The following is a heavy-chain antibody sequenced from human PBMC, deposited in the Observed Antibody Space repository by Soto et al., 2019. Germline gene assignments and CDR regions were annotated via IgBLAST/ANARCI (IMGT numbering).Heavy chain of an antibody. V-gene: IGHV3-15*07. CDR2: IKSKTDGGTT. D-gene: IGHD3-22*01. CDR3: TTDYYDSSGYFDI. J-gene: IGHJ3*02. Sequence: SLRLSCAASGFTFSNAWMNWVRQAPGKGLEWVGRIKSKTDGGTTDYAAPVKGRFTISRDDSKNTLYLQMNSLKTEDTAVYYCTTDYYDSSGYFDIWGQGTMVTVSS. CDR1: GFTFSNAW.